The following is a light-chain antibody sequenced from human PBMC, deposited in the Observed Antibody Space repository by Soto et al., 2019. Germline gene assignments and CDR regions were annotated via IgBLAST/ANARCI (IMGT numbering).Light chain of an antibody. CDR3: QTWGTGIVV. V-gene: IGLV4-69*01. Sequence: QLVLTQSPSASASLGASVKLTCTLSSGHSNYAIAWHQQQPEKGPRYLMKLNSDGSHSKGDGIPDRFSGSSSGAERYLTISSLQSEEEADYYCQTWGTGIVVFGGGTQLTVL. CDR2: LNSDGSH. CDR1: SGHSNYA. J-gene: IGLJ2*01.